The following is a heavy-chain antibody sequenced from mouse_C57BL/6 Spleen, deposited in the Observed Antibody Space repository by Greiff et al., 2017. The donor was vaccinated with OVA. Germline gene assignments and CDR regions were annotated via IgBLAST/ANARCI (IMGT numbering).Heavy chain of an antibody. CDR3: ARTLRAWFAY. CDR1: GYTFTSYW. J-gene: IGHJ3*01. D-gene: IGHD3-1*01. V-gene: IGHV1-50*01. Sequence: VQLQQPGAELVKPGASVKLSCKASGYTFTSYWMQWVKQRPGQGLEWIGEIDPYDSYTNYNQKFKGKATLTVDTSSSTAYMQLSSLTSEDSAVYYCARTLRAWFAYWGQGTLVTVSA. CDR2: IDPYDSYT.